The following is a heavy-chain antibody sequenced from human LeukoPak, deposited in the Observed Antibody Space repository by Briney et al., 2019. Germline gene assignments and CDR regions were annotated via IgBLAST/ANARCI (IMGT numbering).Heavy chain of an antibody. CDR1: GHTLTELS. D-gene: IGHD3-10*01. V-gene: IGHV1-24*01. CDR3: AIYHLFGSGSFLRMGFDS. J-gene: IGHJ4*02. Sequence: ASVKVSCKVFGHTLTELSMHWVRQAPGKGLEWMGGYAPEDGKIIYAQKFQGRVTVTEDTSTDTGYMELTSLRSEDAAVYYCAIYHLFGSGSFLRMGFDSWGQGTLVTVSS. CDR2: YAPEDGKI.